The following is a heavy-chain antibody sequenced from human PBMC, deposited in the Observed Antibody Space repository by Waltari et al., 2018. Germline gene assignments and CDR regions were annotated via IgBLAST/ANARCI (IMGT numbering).Heavy chain of an antibody. Sequence: EVQLVESGGGLVQPGGSLRLSCAASGFPFSRYGLRWVRQAPGKGLEWVANIKQDGSEKYYVDSVKGRFTIARDNAKNALYLQMNSLRAEDTAVYYCARGTGDGGFDYWGQGTLVTVSS. CDR1: GFPFSRYG. CDR3: ARGTGDGGFDY. D-gene: IGHD4-17*01. CDR2: IKQDGSEK. J-gene: IGHJ4*02. V-gene: IGHV3-7*02.